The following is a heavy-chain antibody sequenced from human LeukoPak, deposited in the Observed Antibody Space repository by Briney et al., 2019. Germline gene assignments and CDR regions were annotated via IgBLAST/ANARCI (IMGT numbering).Heavy chain of an antibody. CDR1: GFTFSSYA. D-gene: IGHD3-10*01. Sequence: QAGGSLRLSCAASGFTFSSYAMSWVRQAPGKGLEWVSAISGSGGSTYYADSVKGRFTISRDNSKNTLYLQMNSLRAEDTAVYYCAKDSGLLWFGELSDFDYWGQGTLVTVSS. CDR3: AKDSGLLWFGELSDFDY. V-gene: IGHV3-23*01. J-gene: IGHJ4*02. CDR2: ISGSGGST.